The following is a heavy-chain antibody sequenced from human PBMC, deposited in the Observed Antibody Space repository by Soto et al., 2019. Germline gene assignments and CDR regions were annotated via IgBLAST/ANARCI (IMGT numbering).Heavy chain of an antibody. CDR3: ARSRQVVAATTYDWFDP. V-gene: IGHV4-34*01. D-gene: IGHD2-15*01. Sequence: SETLSLTCAVYGGSFSGYYWSWIRQPPGKGLEWIGEINHSGSTNYNPSLKSRVTISVDTSKNQFSLKLSSVTAADTAAYYCARSRQVVAATTYDWFDPWGQGTLVTVSS. CDR1: GGSFSGYY. CDR2: INHSGST. J-gene: IGHJ5*02.